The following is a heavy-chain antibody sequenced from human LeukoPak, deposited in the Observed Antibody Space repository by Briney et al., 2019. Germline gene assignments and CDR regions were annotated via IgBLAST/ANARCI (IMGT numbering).Heavy chain of an antibody. J-gene: IGHJ6*02. D-gene: IGHD2-15*01. CDR1: GYTFTSYG. Sequence: GASVKVSCKASGYTFTSYGISWVRQAPGQGLEWMGWISAYNGNTNYARKLQGRVTMTTDTSTSTAYMELRSLRSDDTAVYYCARVICSGGSCYSDGMDVWGQGTTVTVSS. V-gene: IGHV1-18*01. CDR2: ISAYNGNT. CDR3: ARVICSGGSCYSDGMDV.